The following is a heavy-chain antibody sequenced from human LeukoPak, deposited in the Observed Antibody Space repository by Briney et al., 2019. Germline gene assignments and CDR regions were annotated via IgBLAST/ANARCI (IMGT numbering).Heavy chain of an antibody. CDR3: ATSSVWGRAFNI. J-gene: IGHJ3*02. V-gene: IGHV3-74*01. D-gene: IGHD3-16*01. CDR2: CDSDGSGT. Sequence: GGSLRLSCAASGFTFSIYWMYWVRQAPGKGLMWVSRCDSDGSGTTYVDSVKGRFTVSRDNAKSTLYLQMSSLRAEDTAVYYCATSSVWGRAFNIWGQGKMVTVSS. CDR1: GFTFSIYW.